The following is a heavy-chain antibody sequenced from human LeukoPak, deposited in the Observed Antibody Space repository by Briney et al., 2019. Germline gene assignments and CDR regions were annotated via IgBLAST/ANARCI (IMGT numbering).Heavy chain of an antibody. V-gene: IGHV6-1*01. D-gene: IGHD6-19*01. CDR3: AKGQWLVNDAFNI. J-gene: IGHJ3*02. CDR2: TYYRSKWYN. CDR1: GDSVSSNSGA. Sequence: SQTLSLTCAISGDSVSSNSGAWNWIRQSPSRGLEWLGRTYYRSKWYNDYAVSVESRITINPDTSKNQFSLQLNLVTPEDTAVYYCAKGQWLVNDAFNIWGQGTMVTVSS.